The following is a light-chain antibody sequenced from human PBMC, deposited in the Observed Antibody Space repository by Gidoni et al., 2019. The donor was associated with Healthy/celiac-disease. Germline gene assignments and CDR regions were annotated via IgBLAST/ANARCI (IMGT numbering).Light chain of an antibody. Sequence: DSQMTKSPSSLSASVGDRVTITCRASQSISSYLNWYQQKPGKAPKLLIYAASSLKSGVPSRFCGSGSGTDFSLPISSLQPEDFATYYCQQSYSTPFTFGGGTKVEIK. CDR3: QQSYSTPFT. CDR1: QSISSY. J-gene: IGKJ4*01. V-gene: IGKV1-39*01. CDR2: AAS.